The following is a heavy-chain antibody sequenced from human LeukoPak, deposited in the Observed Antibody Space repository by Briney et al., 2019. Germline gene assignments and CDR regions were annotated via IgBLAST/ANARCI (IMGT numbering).Heavy chain of an antibody. CDR3: ARFSITMVRGVQGAFDI. CDR1: GYSFTSYW. D-gene: IGHD3-10*01. CDR2: IYPGDSDT. J-gene: IGHJ3*02. Sequence: GESLKISCKGSGYSFTSYWIGWVRQMPGKGLEWMGIIYPGDSDTRYSPSFQGQVTISADKSISTAYLQWSSLKASDTAMYYCARFSITMVRGVQGAFDIWGQGTMVTVSS. V-gene: IGHV5-51*01.